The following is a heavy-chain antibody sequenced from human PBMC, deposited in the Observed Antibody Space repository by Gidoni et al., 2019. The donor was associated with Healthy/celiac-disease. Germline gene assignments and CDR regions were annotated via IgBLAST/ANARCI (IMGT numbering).Heavy chain of an antibody. D-gene: IGHD4-17*01. Sequence: QPPGKGLEWIGYIYYSGSTNYNPSLKSRVTISEDTSKNQFSLKLSSVTAADTAVYYCARATRTTVTTTDQNGYYDYYYGMDVWGQGTTVTVSS. V-gene: IGHV4-59*01. CDR3: ARATRTTVTTTDQNGYYDYYYGMDV. CDR2: IYYSGST. J-gene: IGHJ6*02.